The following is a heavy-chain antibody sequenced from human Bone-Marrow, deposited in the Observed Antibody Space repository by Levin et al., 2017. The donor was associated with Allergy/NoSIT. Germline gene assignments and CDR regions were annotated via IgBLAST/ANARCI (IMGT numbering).Heavy chain of an antibody. D-gene: IGHD1-1*01. CDR1: GGSISSYY. Sequence: KPSETLSLTCTVSGGSISSYYWSWIRQPPGKGLEWIGYIFYNGRTNYNPSLKTRVTISVDTSKNQFSLNLSSVTATDTAVYYCAREGTTTGPDYWGQGTTVTVSS. CDR2: IFYNGRT. J-gene: IGHJ4*02. CDR3: AREGTTTGPDY. V-gene: IGHV4-59*01.